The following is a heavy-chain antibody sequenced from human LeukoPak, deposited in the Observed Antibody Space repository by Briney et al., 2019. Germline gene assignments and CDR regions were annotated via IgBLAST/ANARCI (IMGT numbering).Heavy chain of an antibody. CDR3: ARDPLSSGWEGYFDL. CDR2: IYYSGST. Sequence: SETLSLTCTVSGGSISSYYWSWIRQPPGKGLEWIGYIYYSGSTNYNPSLKSRVTISVDTSKNQFSLKLSSVTAADTAVYYCARDPLSSGWEGYFDLWGRGTLVTVSS. J-gene: IGHJ2*01. D-gene: IGHD6-19*01. CDR1: GGSISSYY. V-gene: IGHV4-59*01.